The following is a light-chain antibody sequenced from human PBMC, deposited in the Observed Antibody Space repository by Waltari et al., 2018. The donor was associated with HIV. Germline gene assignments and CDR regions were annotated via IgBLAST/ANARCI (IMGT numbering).Light chain of an antibody. CDR1: QRITTH. Sequence: VMTQSPATLSVSPGDRATLFCQTSQRITTHLALYQQKPGQVPRLLIYGASTRATGNPDRFIGSTSGTDFTVTISSLQSEDSAVYYCQQYNNWPCTFGPGT. V-gene: IGKV3-15*01. CDR2: GAS. J-gene: IGKJ3*01. CDR3: QQYNNWPCT.